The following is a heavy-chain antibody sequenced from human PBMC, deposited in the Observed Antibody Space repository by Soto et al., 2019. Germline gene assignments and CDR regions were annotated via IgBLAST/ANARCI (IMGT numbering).Heavy chain of an antibody. CDR3: ARGVDSWSGYLF. V-gene: IGHV4-4*07. CDR2: TYITGTT. D-gene: IGHD3-3*01. Sequence: PETLSLTCTVSGGSISSHYWSWIRQPAGKELEWIGRTYITGTTSYNPSLKSRVSMSLDSSRNQFSLKLSSVTAADRGVYYCARGVDSWSGYLFWGQGTPVTVS. J-gene: IGHJ4*02. CDR1: GGSISSHY.